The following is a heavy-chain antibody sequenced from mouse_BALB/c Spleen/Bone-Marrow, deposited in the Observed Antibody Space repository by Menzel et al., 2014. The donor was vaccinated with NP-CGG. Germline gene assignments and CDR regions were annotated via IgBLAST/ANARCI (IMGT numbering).Heavy chain of an antibody. D-gene: IGHD2-1*01. CDR1: GFSLSRYS. V-gene: IGHV2-6-4*01. Sequence: QVQLKESGPGLVAPPQSLSITCTVSGFSLSRYSVHWVRQPPGKGLEWLGMIWGGGSTDYNSALKSRLSISKDNSKSQVFLKMDSLQTDDTAMYYCARNPPYGNYEDYYAMDYWGQGTSVTVSS. CDR2: IWGGGST. J-gene: IGHJ4*01. CDR3: ARNPPYGNYEDYYAMDY.